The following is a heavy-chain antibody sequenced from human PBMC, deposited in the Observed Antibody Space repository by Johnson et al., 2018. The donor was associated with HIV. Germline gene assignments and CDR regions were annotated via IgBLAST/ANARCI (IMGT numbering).Heavy chain of an antibody. J-gene: IGHJ3*02. CDR1: GFPFRDSA. CDR2: IIFDGVYK. CDR3: ARDWGLYSSGWYVDAFDI. Sequence: QVQLVESGGGVVQPGTSLTLSCAASGFPFRDSAMHWVRQAPGRGMEWLAVIIFDGVYKHHAESVRGRFTISRDNSKATLYLQMNSLKSEDTAVYYCARDWGLYSSGWYVDAFDIWGQGTMVTVSS. D-gene: IGHD6-19*01. V-gene: IGHV3-30-3*01.